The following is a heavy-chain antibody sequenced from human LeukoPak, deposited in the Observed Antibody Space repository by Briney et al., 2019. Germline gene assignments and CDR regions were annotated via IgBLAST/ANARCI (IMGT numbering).Heavy chain of an antibody. CDR2: IYTSGST. V-gene: IGHV4-4*07. J-gene: IGHJ4*02. D-gene: IGHD2-2*01. CDR1: GGSISSYY. Sequence: SETLSLTCTVSGGSISSYYWSWIRQPAGKGLEWIGRIYTSGSTNYNPSLKSRVTMSVDTSKNQFSLKLSSVTAADTAVYYCAREAKRHCSSTSCHFDYWGQGTLVTVSS. CDR3: AREAKRHCSSTSCHFDY.